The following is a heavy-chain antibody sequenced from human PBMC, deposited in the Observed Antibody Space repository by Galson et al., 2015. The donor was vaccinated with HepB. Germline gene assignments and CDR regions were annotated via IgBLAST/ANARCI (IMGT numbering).Heavy chain of an antibody. J-gene: IGHJ4*02. V-gene: IGHV4-59*01. Sequence: LSLTCTVSGGSISSYYWSWIRQPPGKGLEWIGYIYYSGSTNYNPSLKSRVTISVDTSKNQFSLKLSSVTAADTAVYYCARDPVGATGRGFAYWGQGTLVTVSS. CDR3: ARDPVGATGRGFAY. D-gene: IGHD1-26*01. CDR1: GGSISSYY. CDR2: IYYSGST.